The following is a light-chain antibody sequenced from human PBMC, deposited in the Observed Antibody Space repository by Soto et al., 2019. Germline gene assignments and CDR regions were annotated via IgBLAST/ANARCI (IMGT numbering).Light chain of an antibody. V-gene: IGKV1-8*01. J-gene: IGKJ4*01. Sequence: AIRMTQSPSSLSASTGDTVTITCRASQDIGSVLAWYQQKPGTAPKVLISGASNLHGGVPSRFSGSGSRTDFTLTITHLQSEDFAVYYCQQYGKSPLTFGGGTKVDIK. CDR3: QQYGKSPLT. CDR1: QDIGSV. CDR2: GAS.